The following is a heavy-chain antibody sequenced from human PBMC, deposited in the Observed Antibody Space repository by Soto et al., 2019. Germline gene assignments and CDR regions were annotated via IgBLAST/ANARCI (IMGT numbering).Heavy chain of an antibody. CDR3: GRCTSTSCHLGSDY. V-gene: IGHV3-30-3*01. Sequence: PGGSLRRSWAASGFPFSNSARNWVRQAPGKGLEWVALISYDGSNKYYADSVKGRFTISRDSSKNTLYLQMNSLRAADTAVYYCGRCTSTSCHLGSDYWGQGT. CDR1: GFPFSNSA. J-gene: IGHJ4*02. CDR2: ISYDGSNK. D-gene: IGHD2-2*01.